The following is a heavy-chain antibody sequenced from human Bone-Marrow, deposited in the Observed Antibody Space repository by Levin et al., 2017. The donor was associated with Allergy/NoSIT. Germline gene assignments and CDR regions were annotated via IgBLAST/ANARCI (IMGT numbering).Heavy chain of an antibody. V-gene: IGHV3-21*01. D-gene: IGHD6-13*01. CDR3: ARDEVLSAGTPFYFDY. J-gene: IGHJ4*02. CDR2: ISETSSYK. Sequence: MAGGSLRLSCVGSGFTFSNYSLNWVRQAPGKGLEWVSFISETSSYKYQADSLKGRFTISRDNARNSLYLQMDSLRVEDTAIYYCARDEVLSAGTPFYFDYWGQGTLVTVSS. CDR1: GFTFSNYS.